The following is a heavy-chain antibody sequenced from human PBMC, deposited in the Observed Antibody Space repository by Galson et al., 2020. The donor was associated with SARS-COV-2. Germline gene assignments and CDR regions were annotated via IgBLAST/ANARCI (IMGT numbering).Heavy chain of an antibody. CDR3: ARAHSTNYASSGVYSD. D-gene: IGHD3-22*01. Sequence: GESLKISCAASGFTFNNYGMYWVRQAPGKGLEWVAVISYDGSIEYYADSVKGRFTISRDNSKNTLYLQMNSLRAEDTAVYYCARAHSTNYASSGVYSDWGQGTLVTVST. CDR1: GFTFNNYG. CDR2: ISYDGSIE. J-gene: IGHJ4*02. V-gene: IGHV3-33*01.